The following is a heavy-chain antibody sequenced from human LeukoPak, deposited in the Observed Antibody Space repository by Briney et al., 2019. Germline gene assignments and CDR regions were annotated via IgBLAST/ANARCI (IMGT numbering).Heavy chain of an antibody. CDR1: GFTFSSYS. V-gene: IGHV3-21*01. CDR2: ISSSSSYI. J-gene: IGHJ6*02. D-gene: IGHD2-2*01. Sequence: GGSLRLSCAASGFTFSSYSMNWVRQAPGKGLEWGSAISSSSSYIYYADSVKGRFTISRDNAKNSLYLQMNSLRAEDTAVYYCARDMGVVVVPAAMRSFYYGMDVWGQGTTVTVSS. CDR3: ARDMGVVVVPAAMRSFYYGMDV.